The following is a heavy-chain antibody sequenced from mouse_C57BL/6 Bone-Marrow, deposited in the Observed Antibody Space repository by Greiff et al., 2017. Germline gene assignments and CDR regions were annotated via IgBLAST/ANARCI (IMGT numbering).Heavy chain of an antibody. CDR2: IYPRSGNT. CDR1: GYTFTSYG. Sequence: QVQLQQSRAELARPGASVKLSCKASGYTFTSYGISWVKQRTGQGLEWIGEIYPRSGNTYYNEKFKGKATLTADKSSSTAYMELRSLTSEDSAVYFCARFMITTRYYYAMDYWGQGTSVTVSS. CDR3: ARFMITTRYYYAMDY. V-gene: IGHV1-81*01. D-gene: IGHD2-4*01. J-gene: IGHJ4*01.